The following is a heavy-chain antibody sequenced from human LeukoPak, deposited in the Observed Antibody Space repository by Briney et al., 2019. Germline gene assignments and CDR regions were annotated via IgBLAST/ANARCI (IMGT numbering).Heavy chain of an antibody. CDR2: IDWDNDK. D-gene: IGHD1-26*01. J-gene: IGHJ4*02. Sequence: SGPALVKPTQTLTLTCTFSGFSLSTNGMRASWIRQPPGKALEWLARIDWDNDKFYSTSLRTRLTTFKNTSKNQVVLTMTNMDPVDTATYYCARSSDGSFYDYWGQGTLVTVSS. V-gene: IGHV2-70*04. CDR3: ARSSDGSFYDY. CDR1: GFSLSTNGMR.